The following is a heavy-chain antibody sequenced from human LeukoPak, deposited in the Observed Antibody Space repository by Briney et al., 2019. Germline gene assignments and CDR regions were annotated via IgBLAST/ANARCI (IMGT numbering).Heavy chain of an antibody. Sequence: SETLSLTCTVSGGSISSSRYYWGWIRQPPGKGLEWIGSIYYSGSTYYNPSLKSRVTISVDTSKNQFSLKLSSVTAADTAVYYCARLLKRLVVVRGYYMDVWGKGTTVTISS. V-gene: IGHV4-39*07. CDR3: ARLLKRLVVVRGYYMDV. D-gene: IGHD3-10*01. CDR2: IYYSGST. CDR1: GGSISSSRYY. J-gene: IGHJ6*03.